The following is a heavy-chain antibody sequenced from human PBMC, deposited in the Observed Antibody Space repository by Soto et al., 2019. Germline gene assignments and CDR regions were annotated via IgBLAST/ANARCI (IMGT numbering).Heavy chain of an antibody. J-gene: IGHJ5*02. CDR3: AKGDNLGPKTGYDFDP. D-gene: IGHD5-12*01. Sequence: SQTLSLTCAISGDSVSSNTASWNWIRQSPSRGLEWLGRTYFRSKWYNDYAVSVKSRIIINPDTSNNQFSLQLNSVTPEDTAVYFCAKGDNLGPKTGYDFDPRGQGIIVTVSP. CDR1: GDSVSSNTAS. V-gene: IGHV6-1*01. CDR2: TYFRSKWYN.